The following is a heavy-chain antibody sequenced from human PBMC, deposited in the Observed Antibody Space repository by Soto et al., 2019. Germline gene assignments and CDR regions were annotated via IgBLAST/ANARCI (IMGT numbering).Heavy chain of an antibody. CDR2: ISGIGHST. V-gene: IGHV3-23*01. CDR1: GFTFSSYA. CDR3: AKRIMATIGHFDS. D-gene: IGHD5-12*01. Sequence: EVQLLESGGGLVQPGMSLRLSCAASGFTFSSYAMSWVRQAPRKGLEWVSAISGIGHSTYYADSVKGRFTISRDNSKNTLYLQMNSLRAEDTAVYYCAKRIMATIGHFDSWGQGTLVTVSS. J-gene: IGHJ4*02.